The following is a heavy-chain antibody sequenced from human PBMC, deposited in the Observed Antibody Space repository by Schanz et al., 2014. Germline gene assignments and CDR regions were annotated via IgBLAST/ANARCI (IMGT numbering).Heavy chain of an antibody. CDR3: TTFNNRDALYI. D-gene: IGHD1-20*01. J-gene: IGHJ3*02. V-gene: IGHV3-15*04. Sequence: VRLVESGGGLVEPGGSLRLSCSGSGFTFSEVYMSWVRQAPGKGLEWVGRIENNANGATTDYAAPVKGRFTVSRDDSRNTLYLQMNTLRTDDTALYYCTTFNNRDALYIWGQGTMVSVSS. CDR2: IENNANGATT. CDR1: GFTFSEVY.